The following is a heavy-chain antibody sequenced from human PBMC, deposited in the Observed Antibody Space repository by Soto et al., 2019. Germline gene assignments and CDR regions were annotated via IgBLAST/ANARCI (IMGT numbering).Heavy chain of an antibody. CDR3: ARELPTSIRGGYDDSYGMDV. J-gene: IGHJ6*02. V-gene: IGHV3-74*01. CDR2: LHSDGSTT. Sequence: EVQLVESGGGLVQPGGSLRLSCAASGFIFSSYWMHWVRQAPGKGLVWVSRLHSDGSTTSYADSVKGRFTISRDNAKNTLYRQMNSLRAEDTAVYYCARELPTSIRGGYDDSYGMDVWGQGTTVTVSS. CDR1: GFIFSSYW. D-gene: IGHD1-20*01.